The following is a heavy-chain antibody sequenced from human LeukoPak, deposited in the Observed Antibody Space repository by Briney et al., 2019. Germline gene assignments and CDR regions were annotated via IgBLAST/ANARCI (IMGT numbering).Heavy chain of an antibody. Sequence: PSETLSLTCAVYGGSFSGYYWSWIRQPPGKGLEWIGEINHSGSTNYSPSLKSRVTISVDTSKNQFSLKLSSVTAADTAVYYCARAGGDAFDIWGQGTMVTVSS. CDR3: ARAGGDAFDI. V-gene: IGHV4-34*01. CDR1: GGSFSGYY. CDR2: INHSGST. J-gene: IGHJ3*02.